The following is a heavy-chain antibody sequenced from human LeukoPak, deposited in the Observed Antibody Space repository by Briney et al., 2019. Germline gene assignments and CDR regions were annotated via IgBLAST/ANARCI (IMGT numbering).Heavy chain of an antibody. J-gene: IGHJ4*02. Sequence: GGSLRLSCAASGFTFSSYGMHWVRQAPGKGLEWVEVIWYDGSNKYYADSVKGRFTISRDNSKNTLYLQMNSLRAEDTAVYYCARYQEYSSSSSSFDYWGQGTLVTVSS. D-gene: IGHD6-6*01. V-gene: IGHV3-33*01. CDR2: IWYDGSNK. CDR1: GFTFSSYG. CDR3: ARYQEYSSSSSSFDY.